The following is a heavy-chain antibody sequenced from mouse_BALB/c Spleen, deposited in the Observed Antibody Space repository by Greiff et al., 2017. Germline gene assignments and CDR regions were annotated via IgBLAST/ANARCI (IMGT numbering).Heavy chain of an antibody. CDR2: ISYSGST. Sequence: EVQLQESGPGLVKPSQSLSLTCTVTGYSITSDYAWNWIRQFPGNKLEWMGYISYSGSTSYNPSLKSRISITRDTSKNQFFLQLNSVTTEDTATYYCARTYYGSSPTLFDYWGQGTTLTVSS. J-gene: IGHJ2*01. D-gene: IGHD1-1*01. CDR3: ARTYYGSSPTLFDY. V-gene: IGHV3-2*02. CDR1: GYSITSDYA.